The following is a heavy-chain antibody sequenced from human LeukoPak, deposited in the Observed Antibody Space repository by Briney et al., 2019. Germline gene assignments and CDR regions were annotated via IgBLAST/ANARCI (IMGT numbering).Heavy chain of an antibody. V-gene: IGHV3-30*02. D-gene: IGHD2-2*01. Sequence: PGGSLRLSCAASGFTFSSYGMHWVRQAPGKGLEWVAFIRYDGSYKYYADSVKGRFTISRDDSKNTLYLQLNSLRPEDTAVYYCAKAVVPAAINGPDYWGQGTLVTVSS. CDR3: AKAVVPAAINGPDY. CDR2: IRYDGSYK. CDR1: GFTFSSYG. J-gene: IGHJ4*02.